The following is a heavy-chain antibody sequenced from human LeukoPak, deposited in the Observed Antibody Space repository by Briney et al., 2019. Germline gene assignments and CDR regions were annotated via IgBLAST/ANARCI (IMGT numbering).Heavy chain of an antibody. CDR1: GFTFSCYW. D-gene: IGHD1-7*01. J-gene: IGHJ4*02. Sequence: GGSLRLPCAASGFTFSCYWMSWVRQAPGKGLEWVANINKDGSEKYYVDSVKGRFTISRDNAKNSLYLQMNSLRAEDTAVYYCARDDDWNYEDYWGQGTLVTVSS. CDR3: ARDDDWNYEDY. V-gene: IGHV3-7*01. CDR2: INKDGSEK.